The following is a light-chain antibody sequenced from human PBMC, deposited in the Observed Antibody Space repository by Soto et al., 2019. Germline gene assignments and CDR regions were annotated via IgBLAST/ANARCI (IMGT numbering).Light chain of an antibody. V-gene: IGKV4-1*01. CDR3: QQYYSTPLT. Sequence: IVMTHSPDSLAVSLGERATINCKSSQSVLYSSNNKNYLAWYQQKPGQPPKLLIYWASTRESGVPDRFSGSGSETDFTLTISSLQAEDVAVYYCQQYYSTPLTFGGGTKVEIK. CDR2: WAS. CDR1: QSVLYSSNNKNY. J-gene: IGKJ4*01.